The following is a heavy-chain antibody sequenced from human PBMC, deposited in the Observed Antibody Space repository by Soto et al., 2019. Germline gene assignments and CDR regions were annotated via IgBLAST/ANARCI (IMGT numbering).Heavy chain of an antibody. D-gene: IGHD3-22*01. J-gene: IGHJ4*02. V-gene: IGHV3-9*01. CDR2: ISWNSGSI. CDR3: AKAMIVVVSTTGGYFDY. CDR1: GFTFDDYA. Sequence: EVQLVESGGGLVQPGRSLRLSCAASGFTFDDYAMHWVRQAPGKGLEWVSGISWNSGSIGYADSVKGRFTISRDNAKNSLYLQMNSLRAEDTAMYYCAKAMIVVVSTTGGYFDYWGQGTLVTVSS.